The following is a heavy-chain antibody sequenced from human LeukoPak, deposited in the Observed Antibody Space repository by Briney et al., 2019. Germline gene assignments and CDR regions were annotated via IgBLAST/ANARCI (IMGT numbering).Heavy chain of an antibody. CDR1: GFTFSSYA. Sequence: PGGVLRLSCAASGFTFSSYAMSWVRQAPGKGLEWVSAISGSGGSTYYADSVKGRFTISRDNSKNTLYLQMNSLRAEDTAVYYCAKGGQWLPKGSWFDPWGQGTLVTVSS. D-gene: IGHD6-19*01. J-gene: IGHJ5*02. CDR3: AKGGQWLPKGSWFDP. V-gene: IGHV3-23*01. CDR2: ISGSGGST.